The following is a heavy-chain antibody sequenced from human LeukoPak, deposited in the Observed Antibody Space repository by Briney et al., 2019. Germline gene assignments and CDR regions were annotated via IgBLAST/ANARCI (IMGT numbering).Heavy chain of an antibody. CDR1: GYTFTSYY. CDR3: ARGYYYDSSGYFD. D-gene: IGHD3-22*01. Sequence: GASVKVSCKASGYTFTSYYMHWVRQAPGQGLEWMGIINPSGGSTSYAQKFQGRVTMTRDTSISTAYMELSRLRSDDTAVYYCARGYYYDSSGYFDWGQGTLVTVSS. V-gene: IGHV1-46*01. J-gene: IGHJ4*02. CDR2: INPSGGST.